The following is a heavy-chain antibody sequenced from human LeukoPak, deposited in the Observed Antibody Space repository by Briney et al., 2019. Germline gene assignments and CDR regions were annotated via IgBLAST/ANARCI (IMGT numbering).Heavy chain of an antibody. Sequence: SETLSLTCTVSGGSISSYYWSWIRQPPGKGLEWIGYIYYSGSTNYNPSLKSRVTISVDTSKNQFSLKLSSVTAADTAVYYCARLSRYCTNGVCYRTLDHWGQGTLVTVSS. CDR3: ARLSRYCTNGVCYRTLDH. D-gene: IGHD2-8*01. J-gene: IGHJ4*02. CDR1: GGSISSYY. V-gene: IGHV4-59*08. CDR2: IYYSGST.